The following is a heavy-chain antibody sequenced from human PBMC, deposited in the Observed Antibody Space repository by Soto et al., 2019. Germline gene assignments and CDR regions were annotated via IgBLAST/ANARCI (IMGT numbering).Heavy chain of an antibody. CDR3: ARETLYYYYGMDV. Sequence: VQLVESGGGLVQPGGSLRLSCAASGFTFSSYWMSWVRQAPGKGLEWVANIKQDGSEKYYVDSVKGRFTISRDNAKNSLYLQMNSLRAEDTAVYYCARETLYYYYGMDVWGQGTTVTVSS. CDR2: IKQDGSEK. J-gene: IGHJ6*02. V-gene: IGHV3-7*01. CDR1: GFTFSSYW.